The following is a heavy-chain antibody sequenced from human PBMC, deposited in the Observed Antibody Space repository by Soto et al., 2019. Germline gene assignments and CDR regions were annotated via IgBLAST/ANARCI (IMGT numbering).Heavy chain of an antibody. J-gene: IGHJ6*01. D-gene: IGHD2-2*02. CDR2: ISAYNGNT. CDR1: GYTFTSYG. CDR3: AREGDIVVVPAAISNYYLGMDF. V-gene: IGHV1-18*04. Sequence: QVQLVQSGAEVKKPGASVKVSCKASGYTFTSYGISWVRQAPGQGLEWMGWISAYNGNTNYAQKLQGRVTMTKDTSTRPADMGLSGLRHDDTAVYYCAREGDIVVVPAAISNYYLGMDFWGQGTTVTASS.